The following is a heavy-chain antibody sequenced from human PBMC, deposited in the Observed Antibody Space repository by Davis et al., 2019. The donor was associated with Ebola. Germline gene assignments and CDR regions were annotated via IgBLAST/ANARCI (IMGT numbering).Heavy chain of an antibody. CDR3: AGWGFGTPNYGMDV. V-gene: IGHV4-59*12. D-gene: IGHD1-14*01. CDR2: IYYSGNT. J-gene: IGHJ6*02. CDR1: GGSISTYY. Sequence: PSETLSLTCTVSGGSISTYYWSWIRQPPGKGLEWIGYIYYSGNTNYNPSLKSRVTISVDTSKNQFSLKLSSVTAADTAVYYCAGWGFGTPNYGMDVWGQGTTVTVSS.